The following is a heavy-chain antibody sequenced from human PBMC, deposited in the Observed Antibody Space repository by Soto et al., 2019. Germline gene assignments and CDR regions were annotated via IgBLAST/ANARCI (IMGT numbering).Heavy chain of an antibody. J-gene: IGHJ4*02. CDR2: IWYDGSNK. CDR3: ARGGVGATLDY. Sequence: QVQLVESGGGVVQPGRSLRLSCAASGFTFSSYGMHWVRQAPGKGLEWVAVIWYDGSNKYYADSVKGRFTISRDNSKNTLYRQMNSLRAEDTAVYYCARGGVGATLDYWGQGTLVTVSS. V-gene: IGHV3-33*01. D-gene: IGHD1-26*01. CDR1: GFTFSSYG.